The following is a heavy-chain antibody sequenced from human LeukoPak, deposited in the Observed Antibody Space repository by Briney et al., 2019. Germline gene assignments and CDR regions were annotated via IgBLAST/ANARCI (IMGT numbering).Heavy chain of an antibody. CDR2: INHSGST. CDR3: ARVVGKYSSSWYY. J-gene: IGHJ4*02. D-gene: IGHD6-13*01. CDR1: GFTFSDYY. Sequence: PGGSLRLSCEASGFTFSDYYMSWIRQPPGKGLEWIGEINHSGSTNYNPSLKGRVTISVDTSKNQFSLKLRSVTAADTAVYYCARVVGKYSSSWYYWGQGTLVTVSS. V-gene: IGHV4-34*01.